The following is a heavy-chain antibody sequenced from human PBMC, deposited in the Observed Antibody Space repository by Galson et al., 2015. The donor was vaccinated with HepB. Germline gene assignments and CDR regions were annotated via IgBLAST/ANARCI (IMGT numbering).Heavy chain of an antibody. CDR1: GFTFSSYS. CDR2: VTGNGRFK. CDR3: ARAREGGARLSGRRRLDAFDV. J-gene: IGHJ3*01. V-gene: IGHV3-21*04. D-gene: IGHD1-26*01. Sequence: SLRLSCAASGFTFSSYSMNWVRQAPGKGLEWVSSVTGNGRFKDYPDSLKGRFTISRDNNKNSLYLQMNSLTAEDTAVYYCARAREGGARLSGRRRLDAFDVWGQGTTVIVSS.